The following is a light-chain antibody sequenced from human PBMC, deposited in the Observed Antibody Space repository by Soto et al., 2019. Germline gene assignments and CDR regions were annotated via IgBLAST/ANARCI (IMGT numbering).Light chain of an antibody. J-gene: IGKJ1*01. CDR2: GAS. CDR1: QSVSSNF. CDR3: QQYGISPRT. Sequence: IVLTQSPGTLSLSPGERATLSCRASQSVSSNFLAWYQQKPGQAPRLLIYGASSRATGIPDRFSGSGSGTDFTLTISKLEPEDFAVYYCQQYGISPRTFGQGTKVEIK. V-gene: IGKV3-20*01.